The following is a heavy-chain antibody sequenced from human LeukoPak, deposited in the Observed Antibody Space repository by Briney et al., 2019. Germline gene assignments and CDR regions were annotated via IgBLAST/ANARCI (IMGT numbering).Heavy chain of an antibody. J-gene: IGHJ4*02. CDR2: IYYSGST. V-gene: IGHV4-59*06. CDR3: ARYSQYYYDSSSSTRKYYFDY. CDR1: GVSISSYY. Sequence: SETLSLTCTVAGVSISSYYWSWIRQPPGKGLEWIGYIYYSGSTYDNPSLKSRVTISIDTSKNQFSLKLSSATAADTAVYYCARYSQYYYDSSSSTRKYYFDYWGQGTLVTVSS. D-gene: IGHD3-22*01.